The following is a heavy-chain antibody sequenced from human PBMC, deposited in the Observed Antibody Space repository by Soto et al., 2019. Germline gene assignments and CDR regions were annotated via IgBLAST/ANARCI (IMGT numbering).Heavy chain of an antibody. CDR1: GFTFSSND. J-gene: IGHJ3*01. D-gene: IGHD3-22*01. V-gene: IGHV3-53*01. CDR3: ATRPLLPGAP. CDR2: IYSGGST. Sequence: EVQLVESGGCLIQPGGSLRLSCAASGFTFSSNDTNWVRQAPGKWLEWVSLIYSGGSTYYADSVKGRFTISRDNSKNTLYLQMSSLRAEDTAVYYCATRPLLPGAPWGQGTMVTVSS.